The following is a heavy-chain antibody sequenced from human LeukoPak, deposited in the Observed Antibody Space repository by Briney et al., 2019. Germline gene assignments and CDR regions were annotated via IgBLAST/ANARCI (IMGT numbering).Heavy chain of an antibody. D-gene: IGHD3-22*01. CDR3: ARDQYYDSKGWFDP. Sequence: ASVKVSCKASGFTFTAYHMHWVRQAPGQGLKRMGWINPNSGGTNYAQKLQGRVTMTTDTSTSTAYMELRSLRSDDTAVYYCARDQYYDSKGWFDPWGQGTLVTVSS. V-gene: IGHV1-2*02. CDR1: GFTFTAYH. J-gene: IGHJ5*02. CDR2: INPNSGGT.